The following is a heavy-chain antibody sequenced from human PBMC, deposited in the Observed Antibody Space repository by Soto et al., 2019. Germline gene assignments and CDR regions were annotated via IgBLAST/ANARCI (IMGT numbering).Heavy chain of an antibody. CDR1: GGSMSSNY. V-gene: IGHV4-59*01. CDR3: VRGGSYGDFFDY. CDR2: IYYTGST. Sequence: SETLSLTCTVSGGSMSSNYWTWIRQSPGKGLEWIGYIYYTGSTKYNPSLKSRVTISLDTSKNQFSLRLTSVTSADTAVYYCVRGGSYGDFFDYWGQGAQVTVSS. J-gene: IGHJ4*02. D-gene: IGHD4-17*01.